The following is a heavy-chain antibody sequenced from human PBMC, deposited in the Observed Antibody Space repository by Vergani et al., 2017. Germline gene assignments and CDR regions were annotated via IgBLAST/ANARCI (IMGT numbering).Heavy chain of an antibody. Sequence: EVQLVESGGGLVQPGRSLRLSCAASGFTFDDYAMHWVRQAPGKGLEWVSGISWNSGSIGYADSVKGRFTISRDNAKNSLYLQMNSLRAEDTAVYYCARDYPLLTNYDFWSGQYYYYGMDVWGQGTTVTVSS. CDR1: GFTFDDYA. V-gene: IGHV3-9*01. CDR3: ARDYPLLTNYDFWSGQYYYYGMDV. CDR2: ISWNSGSI. J-gene: IGHJ6*02. D-gene: IGHD3-3*01.